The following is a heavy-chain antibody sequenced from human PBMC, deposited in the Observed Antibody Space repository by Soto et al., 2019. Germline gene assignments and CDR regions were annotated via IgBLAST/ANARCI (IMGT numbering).Heavy chain of an antibody. CDR2: IYYSGST. Sequence: SETLSLTCTVSGGSISSYYWSWIRQPPGKGLEWIGYIYYSGSTNYNPSLKSRVTISVDTSKNQFSLKLSSVTAADTAVYYCARDNYDSSGQSTYYYYYGMDVWGQGTTVTVSS. D-gene: IGHD3-22*01. CDR3: ARDNYDSSGQSTYYYYYGMDV. CDR1: GGSISSYY. J-gene: IGHJ6*02. V-gene: IGHV4-59*01.